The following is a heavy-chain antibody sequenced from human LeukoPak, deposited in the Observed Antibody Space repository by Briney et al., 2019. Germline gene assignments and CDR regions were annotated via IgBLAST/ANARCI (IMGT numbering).Heavy chain of an antibody. CDR2: VHPDTGYA. V-gene: IGHV1-8*01. CDR1: GYPFTTYE. D-gene: IGHD1-1*01. Sequence: ASVKVSCKTSGYPFTTYEINWVRQAAGQGLEWMGWVHPDTGYADYAQKFQGRVTMTRNTSISTAYMELSILRSEHTAVYYCARAGFPEYYYMDVGGKGTTVTVP. J-gene: IGHJ6*03. CDR3: ARAGFPEYYYMDV.